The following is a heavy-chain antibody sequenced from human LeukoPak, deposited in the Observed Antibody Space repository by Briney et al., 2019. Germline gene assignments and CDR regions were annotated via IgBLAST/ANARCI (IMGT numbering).Heavy chain of an antibody. J-gene: IGHJ4*02. V-gene: IGHV4-38-2*02. CDR2: IYHSGST. D-gene: IGHD1-26*01. Sequence: SETLSLTCTVSGYSISSGYYWGWIRQPPGKGLEWIESIYHSGSTYYNPSLKSRVTISMDTSKNQFSLKLRSVTAADTAVYYCARGKSRGSHIDYWGQGTLVTVSS. CDR3: ARGKSRGSHIDY. CDR1: GYSISSGYY.